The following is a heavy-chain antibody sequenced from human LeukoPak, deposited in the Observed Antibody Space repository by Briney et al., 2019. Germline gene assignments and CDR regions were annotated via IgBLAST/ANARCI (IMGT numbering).Heavy chain of an antibody. CDR1: GGSISSYY. CDR3: ARGGYYDYVWGSYRSSYNWFDP. D-gene: IGHD3-16*02. J-gene: IGHJ5*02. V-gene: IGHV4-59*01. Sequence: SETLSLTCTVSGGSISSYYWSWIRQPPGKGLEWIGYIYYSGSTNYNPSPKSRVTISVDTSKNQFSLKLSSVTAADTAVYYCARGGYYDYVWGSYRSSYNWFDPWGQGTLVTVSS. CDR2: IYYSGST.